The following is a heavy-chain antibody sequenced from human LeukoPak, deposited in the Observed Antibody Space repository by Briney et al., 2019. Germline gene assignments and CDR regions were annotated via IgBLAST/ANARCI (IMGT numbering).Heavy chain of an antibody. CDR3: ARGLRALVRGAIYYFDY. V-gene: IGHV4-34*01. CDR2: INHSGST. D-gene: IGHD3-10*01. J-gene: IGHJ4*02. CDR1: GGSFSGYY. Sequence: SETLSLTCAVYGGSFSGYYWSWTRQPPGKGLEWIGEINHSGSTNYNPSLKSRVTISVDTSKNQFSLKLSSVTAADTAVYYCARGLRALVRGAIYYFDYWGQGTLVTVSS.